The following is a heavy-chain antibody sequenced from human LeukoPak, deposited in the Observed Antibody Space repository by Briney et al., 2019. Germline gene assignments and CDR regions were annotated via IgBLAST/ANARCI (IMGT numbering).Heavy chain of an antibody. J-gene: IGHJ5*02. V-gene: IGHV4-34*01. Sequence: SETLSLTCAVYGGSFSGYYWSWIRQPPGKGLEWIGEINHSGSTYYNRSLKSRVTLSVDTSKNQFSLKLSSVTAADTAVYYCARHRGDYGVLNWFDPWGQGTLVTVSS. D-gene: IGHD4-17*01. CDR1: GGSFSGYY. CDR3: ARHRGDYGVLNWFDP. CDR2: INHSGST.